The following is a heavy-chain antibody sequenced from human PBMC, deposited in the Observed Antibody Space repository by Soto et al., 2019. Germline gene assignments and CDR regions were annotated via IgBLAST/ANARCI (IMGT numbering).Heavy chain of an antibody. CDR1: GGTFSSHG. D-gene: IGHD5-18*01. V-gene: IGHV1-69*12. J-gene: IGHJ4*02. CDR2: SIPLFGIT. Sequence: QVQLVQSGAEVKKPGSSVKVSCKASGGTFSSHGFNWVRQAPGQGLEWIGGSIPLFGITNHTQKFQDRITLTAAASTTTAYVELRGLRSDDTAVYYCASDRGYGLVNWGQGTLITVSS. CDR3: ASDRGYGLVN.